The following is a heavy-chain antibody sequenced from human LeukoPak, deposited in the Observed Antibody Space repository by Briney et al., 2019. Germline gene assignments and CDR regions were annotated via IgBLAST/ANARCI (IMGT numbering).Heavy chain of an antibody. D-gene: IGHD1-26*01. Sequence: GGSLRLSCAASGFTFSNAWMSWVRQAPGKGLEWVSAISGSGGSTYYADSVRGRFTISRDNSKNTLYLQMNSLRAEDTAVYYCARGKLGATPAVDYWGQGTLVTVSS. CDR3: ARGKLGATPAVDY. J-gene: IGHJ4*02. CDR1: GFTFSNAW. V-gene: IGHV3-23*01. CDR2: ISGSGGST.